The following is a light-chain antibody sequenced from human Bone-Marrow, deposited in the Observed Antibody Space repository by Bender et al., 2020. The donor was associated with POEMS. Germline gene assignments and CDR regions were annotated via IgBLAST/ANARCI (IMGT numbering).Light chain of an antibody. CDR2: QDD. CDR3: QAYYSTTGVV. CDR1: NLGDRY. V-gene: IGLV3-1*01. Sequence: SYEVTQPPSVSVSPGQTASVTCSGDNLGDRYVHWYQQKAGQSPLLVIYQDDKRPSGIPERFSGSNSGNTATLTISEAQALDEAVYYCQAYYSTTGVVFGGGTTLTVL. J-gene: IGLJ3*02.